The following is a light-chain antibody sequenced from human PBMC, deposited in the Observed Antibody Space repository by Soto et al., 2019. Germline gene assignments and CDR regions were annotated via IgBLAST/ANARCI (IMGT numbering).Light chain of an antibody. Sequence: QSVLTQSPSASASLGASVKLTCTLSSGHSSYAIAWHQQQPEKGPRHLMKVNSDGSHNKGDGIPDRFSGSSSGAERYLTISSLQSEDEGNYYCQTWGTGIYVVFGGGTQLTVL. CDR1: SGHSSYA. V-gene: IGLV4-69*01. CDR2: VNSDGSH. J-gene: IGLJ2*01. CDR3: QTWGTGIYVV.